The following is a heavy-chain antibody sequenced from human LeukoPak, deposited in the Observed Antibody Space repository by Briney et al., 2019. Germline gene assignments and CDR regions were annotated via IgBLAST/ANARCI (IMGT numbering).Heavy chain of an antibody. V-gene: IGHV1-18*01. D-gene: IGHD3-16*01. CDR3: ARDWGQTDSPLDY. CDR2: ISGYNGNT. CDR1: GYTCTNYG. Sequence: ASVKVSCKASGYTCTNYGISWVRQAPGQGLEWMGWISGYNGNTNYAQKFQGRVTMTTDTSTTTAFMELRSLRSDDTAVYYCARDWGQTDSPLDYWGQGTLVTVSS. J-gene: IGHJ4*02.